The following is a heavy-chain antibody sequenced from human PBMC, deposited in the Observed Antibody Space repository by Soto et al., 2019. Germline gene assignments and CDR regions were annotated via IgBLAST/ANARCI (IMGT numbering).Heavy chain of an antibody. CDR1: GFTSSNYV. CDR2: VSHDGSTT. CDR3: ARDLDWVLYDY. D-gene: IGHD3-3*01. J-gene: IGHJ4*02. V-gene: IGHV3-74*01. Sequence: GGSLRLSCAASGFTSSNYVMHWVRQAPGKGLVWVSRVSHDGSTTSYADSVKGRFTISRDNSKNTLYLQMNSLRDEDTAVYYCARDLDWVLYDYWGQGTPVTVSS.